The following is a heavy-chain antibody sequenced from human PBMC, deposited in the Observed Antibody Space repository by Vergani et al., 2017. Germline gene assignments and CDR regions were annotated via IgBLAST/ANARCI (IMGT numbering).Heavy chain of an antibody. V-gene: IGHV3-33*01. J-gene: IGHJ4*02. Sequence: QVQLVESGGGVVQPGRSLRLSCVASGFAFRTYCMHWVRQAPGKGLEWVAIIWYDGSNTYYADSVKGRFTVSRDNSRNTLFLQMNSLRVEDTAVYYCARSRYDSIGFSTIFRYWGQGTRVTVS. CDR1: GFAFRTYC. CDR2: IWYDGSNT. D-gene: IGHD3-22*01. CDR3: ARSRYDSIGFSTIFRY.